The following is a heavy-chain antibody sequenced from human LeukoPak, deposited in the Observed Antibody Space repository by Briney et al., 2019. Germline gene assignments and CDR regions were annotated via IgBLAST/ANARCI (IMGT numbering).Heavy chain of an antibody. D-gene: IGHD2-2*02. CDR2: INPNSGGT. CDR3: ARKVPPAAIRGWLDP. CDR1: GYTFTGYY. V-gene: IGHV1-2*02. J-gene: IGHJ5*02. Sequence: ASVKVSCTASGYTFTGYYMHWVRQAPGQGLEWMGWINPNSGGTNYAQTFQGRVTMTRDTSISTAYMELSRLRSDDTAVYYCARKVPPAAIRGWLDPWGQGTLVTVSS.